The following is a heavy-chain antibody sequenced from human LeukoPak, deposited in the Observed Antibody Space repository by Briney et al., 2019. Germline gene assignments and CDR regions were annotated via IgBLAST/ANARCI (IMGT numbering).Heavy chain of an antibody. D-gene: IGHD6-13*01. Sequence: ASVKVSCKASGYAFTTYGINWVRQAPGQGLEWMGWISTYNGNTNYAQKLQGRVTMTTDTSTSTAYMELRSLSSDDTAVYYCAREPGIAAVYGFQHWGQGTLVTVSS. CDR1: GYAFTTYG. CDR2: ISTYNGNT. J-gene: IGHJ1*01. V-gene: IGHV1-18*01. CDR3: AREPGIAAVYGFQH.